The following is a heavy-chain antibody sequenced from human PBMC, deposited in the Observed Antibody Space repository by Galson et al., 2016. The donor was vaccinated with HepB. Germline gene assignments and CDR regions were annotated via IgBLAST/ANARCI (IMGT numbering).Heavy chain of an antibody. Sequence: SCKASGYTFTDDYIHWVRQAPGQGLEWLGWVDPYGGGTNFAQKFRGRVTMTRDTTISTVYMELSRLKSDDTAVYYCARGVNYGDYLGHWFDPWGQGALVTVSA. J-gene: IGHJ5*02. V-gene: IGHV1-2*02. CDR2: VDPYGGGT. CDR1: GYTFTDDY. CDR3: ARGVNYGDYLGHWFDP. D-gene: IGHD4-17*01.